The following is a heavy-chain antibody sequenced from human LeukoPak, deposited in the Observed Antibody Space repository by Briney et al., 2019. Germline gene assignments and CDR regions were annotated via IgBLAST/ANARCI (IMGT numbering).Heavy chain of an antibody. CDR1: GFTFSSDA. D-gene: IGHD3-10*01. CDR3: AKTRGEGIFDY. Sequence: GGSLRLSCAASGFTFSSDAMHWVRQAPGKGLEWVAVISYDGSNKYYADSVKGRFTISRDNSKNTLYLQMNSLRAEDTAVYYCAKTRGEGIFDYWGQGTLVTVSS. CDR2: ISYDGSNK. J-gene: IGHJ4*02. V-gene: IGHV3-30-3*02.